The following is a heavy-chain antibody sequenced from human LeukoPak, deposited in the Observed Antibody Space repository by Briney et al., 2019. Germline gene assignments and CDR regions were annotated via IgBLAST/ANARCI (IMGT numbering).Heavy chain of an antibody. J-gene: IGHJ6*03. CDR3: ARVGAPLSYYFMDV. V-gene: IGHV3-7*01. CDR1: GFTFSSYW. D-gene: IGHD1-26*01. Sequence: PGGSLRLSCAASGFTFSSYWMSWVRQAPGKGLEWVANIKQDGSEKYYVDSVKGRFTISRDNAKNALYLQMSSLRAEDTAVYYCARVGAPLSYYFMDVWGKGTTVTVSS. CDR2: IKQDGSEK.